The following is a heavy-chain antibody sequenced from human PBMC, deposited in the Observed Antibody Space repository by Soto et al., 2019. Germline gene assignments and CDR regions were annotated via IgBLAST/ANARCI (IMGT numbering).Heavy chain of an antibody. D-gene: IGHD2-2*01. CDR2: INHSGST. Sequence: SETLSLTCAVYGGSFSGYYWTWIRQPPGKGMEWIGEINHSGSTEYNPSLKSRVTISVDTSKNQISLKLTSVTAADTALYYCARRYCSSTSCLAGFDPWGRGTLVTVSS. CDR3: ARRYCSSTSCLAGFDP. CDR1: GGSFSGYY. V-gene: IGHV4-34*01. J-gene: IGHJ5*02.